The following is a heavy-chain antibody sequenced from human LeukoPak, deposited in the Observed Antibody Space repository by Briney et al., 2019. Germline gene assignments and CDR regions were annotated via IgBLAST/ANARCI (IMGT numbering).Heavy chain of an antibody. CDR2: LYSDGST. CDR3: ARVFPPNYYDSSGYLFDY. V-gene: IGHV3-53*01. CDR1: GFTVSSSY. J-gene: IGHJ4*02. D-gene: IGHD3-22*01. Sequence: PGGSLRLSCAASGFTVSSSYMSWVRQAPGKGLEWVSVLYSDGSTYYADSVKGRFTISRDNSKNTLYLQMNSLRAEDTAVYYCARVFPPNYYDSSGYLFDYWGRGTLATVSS.